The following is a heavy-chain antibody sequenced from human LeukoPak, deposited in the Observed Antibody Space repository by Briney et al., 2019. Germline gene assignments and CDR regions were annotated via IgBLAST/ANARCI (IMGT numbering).Heavy chain of an antibody. J-gene: IGHJ3*02. CDR3: ARSEFSAFDI. V-gene: IGHV4-59*06. CDR2: IYYSGST. Sequence: SETLSLTCTVSGGSISSYYWSWIRQPPGKGLEWIGYIYYSGSTYYNPSLKSRVTISVDTSKNQFSLKLSSVTAADTAVYYCARSEFSAFDIWGQGTMVTVSS. CDR1: GGSISSYY. D-gene: IGHD3-10*01.